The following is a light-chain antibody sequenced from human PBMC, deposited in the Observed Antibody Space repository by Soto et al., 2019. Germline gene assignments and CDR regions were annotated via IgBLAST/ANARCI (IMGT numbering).Light chain of an antibody. CDR3: AAWDYSLTGPV. J-gene: IGLJ3*02. V-gene: IGLV1-36*01. CDR2: FDD. Sequence: QSVLTQPPSVSAAPRQRVTISCSGSSSNIGNNAVNWYQQLPGKAPKLLIHFDDRVASGVSDRFSGSKSGTSASLAISGLQSEDEADYYCAAWDYSLTGPVFGGGTKVTVL. CDR1: SSNIGNNA.